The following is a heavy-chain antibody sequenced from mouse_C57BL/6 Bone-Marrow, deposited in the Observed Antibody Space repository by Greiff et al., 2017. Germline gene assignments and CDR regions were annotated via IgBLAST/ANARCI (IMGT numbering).Heavy chain of an antibody. V-gene: IGHV1-74*01. D-gene: IGHD1-1*01. CDR3: ARGEIYYYGSSYDY. CDR1: GYTFTSYW. J-gene: IGHJ2*01. Sequence: QVQLQQPGAELVKPGASVKVSCKASGYTFTSYWMHWVKQRPGQGLEWIGRIHPSGSDTNYNQKFKGKATLTVDKSSSTAYMQLSSLTSEDSAVYYCARGEIYYYGSSYDYWGQGTTLTVSS. CDR2: IHPSGSDT.